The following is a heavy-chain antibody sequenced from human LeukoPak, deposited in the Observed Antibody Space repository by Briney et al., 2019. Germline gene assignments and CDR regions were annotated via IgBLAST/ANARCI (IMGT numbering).Heavy chain of an antibody. CDR2: IKSKTDGCTT. V-gene: IGHV3-15*01. CDR3: TTEATVTTSPPFQH. Sequence: GGSLRLSCAASGFTFSNAWMSWVRQAPGKGLEWVGRIKSKTDGCTTDYAAPVKGRFTISRDDSKTTLYLQMNSLKTEDTAVYYCTTEATVTTSPPFQHWGKGTLVTVSS. CDR1: GFTFSNAW. D-gene: IGHD4-17*01. J-gene: IGHJ1*01.